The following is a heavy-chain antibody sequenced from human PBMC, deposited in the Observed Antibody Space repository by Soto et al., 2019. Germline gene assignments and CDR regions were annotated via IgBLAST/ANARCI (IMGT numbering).Heavy chain of an antibody. CDR3: ARETLRTVDY. J-gene: IGHJ4*02. Sequence: SETLSLTCTVSGGSISSYYWSWIRQPPGKGREWIGYIYYSGSTNYNPSLKSRVTISVDTSKSQFSLKLRSVTAADTAVYFCARETLRTVDYWGLGTLVTVSS. CDR1: GGSISSYY. CDR2: IYYSGST. V-gene: IGHV4-59*08.